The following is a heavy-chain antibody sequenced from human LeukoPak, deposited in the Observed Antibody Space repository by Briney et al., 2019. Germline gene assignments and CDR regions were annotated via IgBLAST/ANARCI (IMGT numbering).Heavy chain of an antibody. J-gene: IGHJ4*02. CDR3: ARETYYYDSSGYYAPFDY. CDR2: ISAYNGNT. Sequence: ASVTVSCTASGYTFTSYGISWVRQAPGQGLEWMGWISAYNGNTNYAQKLQGRVTMTTDTSTSTAYMELRSLRSDDTAVYYCARETYYYDSSGYYAPFDYWGQGTLVTVSS. V-gene: IGHV1-18*01. D-gene: IGHD3-22*01. CDR1: GYTFTSYG.